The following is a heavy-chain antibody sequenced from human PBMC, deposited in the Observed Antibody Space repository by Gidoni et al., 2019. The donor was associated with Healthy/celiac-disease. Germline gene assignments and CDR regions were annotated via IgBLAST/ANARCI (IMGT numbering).Heavy chain of an antibody. J-gene: IGHJ6*02. V-gene: IGHV5-51*01. CDR2: IYPGDSDT. CDR1: GYSFTSYC. CDR3: ARHGSYGSGSPPPPYYYYYYGMDV. Sequence: EVQLVQSGAEVKKPGESLKLSCKGSGYSFTSYCIGWVRQMPGKGLEWKGIIYPGDSDTRYSPSFQGQVTISADKSISTAYLQWSSLKASDTAMYYWARHGSYGSGSPPPPYYYYYYGMDVWGQGTTVTVSS. D-gene: IGHD3-10*01.